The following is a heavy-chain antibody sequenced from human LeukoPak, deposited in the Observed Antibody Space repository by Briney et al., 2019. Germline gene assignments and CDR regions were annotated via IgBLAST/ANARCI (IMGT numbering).Heavy chain of an antibody. D-gene: IGHD4-23*01. CDR3: ARGWLAETTLVTPYNY. CDR2: ITPIFGTA. J-gene: IGHJ4*02. Sequence: SVKVSCKASGGSFSSHDISWVRQAPGQGPEWMGGITPIFGTAVYAQKFQGRVTITAVESMSTAHMELTSLRSEDTATYYCARGWLAETTLVTPYNYWGQGTLVTVSS. CDR1: GGSFSSHD. V-gene: IGHV1-69*13.